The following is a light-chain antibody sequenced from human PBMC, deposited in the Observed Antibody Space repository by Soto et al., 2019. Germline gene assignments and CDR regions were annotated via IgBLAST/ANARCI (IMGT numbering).Light chain of an antibody. V-gene: IGKV3-20*01. CDR3: QQYGSSPKT. CDR2: DAS. CDR1: QSVSSSY. J-gene: IGKJ1*01. Sequence: EIVLTQSPGTLSLSPGEGATLSCRASQSVSSSYLAWYQQKPGQAPRLLIYDASNRATGIPARFSGSGSGTDFTLTISRLEPEDFAVYYCQQYGSSPKTFGQGTKVDIK.